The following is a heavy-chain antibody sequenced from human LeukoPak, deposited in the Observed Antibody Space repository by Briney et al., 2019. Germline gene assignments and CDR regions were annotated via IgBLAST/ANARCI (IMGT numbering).Heavy chain of an antibody. Sequence: ASVKVSCKASGGTFSSYAISWVRQAPGQGLEWMGWISAYNGNTNYAQKLQGRVTMTTDTSTSTAYMELRSLRSDDTAVYYCARALGAFGDGIYFDYWGQGTLVTVSS. CDR2: ISAYNGNT. D-gene: IGHD3-16*01. CDR1: GGTFSSYA. J-gene: IGHJ4*02. CDR3: ARALGAFGDGIYFDY. V-gene: IGHV1-18*01.